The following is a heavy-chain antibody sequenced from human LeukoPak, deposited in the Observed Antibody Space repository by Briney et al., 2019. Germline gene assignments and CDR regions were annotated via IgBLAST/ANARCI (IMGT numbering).Heavy chain of an antibody. V-gene: IGHV1-18*01. D-gene: IGHD6-13*01. CDR3: ARDEAAAGSQEFDY. CDR1: GYTFTSYG. J-gene: IGHJ4*02. Sequence: EASVKVSCKASGYTFTSYGISWVRQAPGQGLEWMGWISVYNGNTNYAQKLQGRVTMTTDTSTSTAYMELRSLRSDDTAVYYCARDEAAAGSQEFDYWGQGTLVTVSS. CDR2: ISVYNGNT.